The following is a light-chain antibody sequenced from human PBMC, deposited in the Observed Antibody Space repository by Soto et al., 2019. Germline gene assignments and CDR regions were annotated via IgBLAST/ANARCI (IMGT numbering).Light chain of an antibody. CDR1: SSDIGDYNS. CDR3: CSYIGDYSYV. CDR2: DVT. V-gene: IGLV2-11*01. Sequence: QSVLTQPHSVSGSPGQSVTVSCIGTSSDIGDYNSVSWYQQHPGKAPQLMIFDVTKRPSGVPDRFSGSKSGTTASLTISGLQAEDEADYYCCSYIGDYSYVFATGTKLTVL. J-gene: IGLJ1*01.